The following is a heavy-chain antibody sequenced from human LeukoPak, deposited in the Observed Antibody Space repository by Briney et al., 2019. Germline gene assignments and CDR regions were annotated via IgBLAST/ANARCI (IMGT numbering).Heavy chain of an antibody. Sequence: GGSLRLSCAASGFTFSSYATHWVRQAPGKGLEWVAVISYDGGNKYYADSVKGRFTISRDNSKNTLYLQMNSLRAEDTAVYYCAAPSPDIVLMVSPAGGAFDIWGQGTMVTVSS. CDR2: ISYDGGNK. V-gene: IGHV3-30-3*01. CDR1: GFTFSSYA. CDR3: AAPSPDIVLMVSPAGGAFDI. J-gene: IGHJ3*02. D-gene: IGHD2-8*01.